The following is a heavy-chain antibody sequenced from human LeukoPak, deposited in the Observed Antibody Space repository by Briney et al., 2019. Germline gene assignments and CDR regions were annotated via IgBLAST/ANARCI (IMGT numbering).Heavy chain of an antibody. V-gene: IGHV4-39*01. J-gene: IGHJ4*02. CDR2: IYYSGST. CDR3: AGYGSGSYYGRGTFDY. CDR1: GGSISDSNYY. Sequence: SETLSLTCTVSGGSISDSNYYWGWIRQPPGRGLEWIGSIYYSGSTYYNPSLKSRVTISVDTSKNQFSLKLSSVTAADTAVYYCAGYGSGSYYGRGTFDYWGQGTLVTVSS. D-gene: IGHD3-10*01.